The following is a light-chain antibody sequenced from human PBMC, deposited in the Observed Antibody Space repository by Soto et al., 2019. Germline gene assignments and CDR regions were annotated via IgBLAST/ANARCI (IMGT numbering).Light chain of an antibody. V-gene: IGKV3-20*01. CDR2: GAS. Sequence: EIVLTQSPGTLSLSPGESATLSCRASQYVSVRFLAWYQQKPGQAPRLLIYGASDRATGIPDRFTGSGSGTDFTLTISRLEPEDFAVYYCQQYGSSRGFGQGTKVDI. J-gene: IGKJ1*01. CDR1: QYVSVRF. CDR3: QQYGSSRG.